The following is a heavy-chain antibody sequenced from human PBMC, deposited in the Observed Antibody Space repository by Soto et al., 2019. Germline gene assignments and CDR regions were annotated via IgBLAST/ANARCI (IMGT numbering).Heavy chain of an antibody. Sequence: ASVKVSCKASGYTFTSYYMHWVRQAPGQGLEWMGIINPSGGSTSYAQKFQGRVTMTRDTSTSTVYMELSSLRSEDTAVYYCASTIAVAGTRSVYLQHWGQGTLVTVSS. CDR2: INPSGGST. D-gene: IGHD6-19*01. CDR1: GYTFTSYY. V-gene: IGHV1-46*01. CDR3: ASTIAVAGTRSVYLQH. J-gene: IGHJ1*01.